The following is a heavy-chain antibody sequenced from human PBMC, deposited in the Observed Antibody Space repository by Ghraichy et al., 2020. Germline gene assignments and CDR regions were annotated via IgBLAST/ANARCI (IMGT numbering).Heavy chain of an antibody. D-gene: IGHD4-23*01. J-gene: IGHJ4*02. Sequence: SETLSLTCIVSGGSFSSSIFYWGWIRQPPGKGLEWIGNIYYGGNTYYNSSLRSRVTISVDTSKNQLSLKVSSVTAADTAVYYCARGAGNFYHFDYWGQGTLVTVSS. V-gene: IGHV4-39*01. CDR2: IYYGGNT. CDR1: GGSFSSSIFY. CDR3: ARGAGNFYHFDY.